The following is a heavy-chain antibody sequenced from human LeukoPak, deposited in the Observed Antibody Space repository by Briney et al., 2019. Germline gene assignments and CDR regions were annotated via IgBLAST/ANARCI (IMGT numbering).Heavy chain of an antibody. D-gene: IGHD6-13*01. CDR1: GFTFISYA. J-gene: IGHJ5*02. CDR2: ISGSGGST. CDR3: AKDSSSWYLVLNWFDP. V-gene: IGHV3-23*01. Sequence: GGSLRLSCAASGFTFISYAMSWVRQAPGKGLEWVSAISGSGGSTYYADSVKGRFTISRDNSKNTLYLQMNSLRAEDTAVYYCAKDSSSWYLVLNWFDPWGQGTLVTVSS.